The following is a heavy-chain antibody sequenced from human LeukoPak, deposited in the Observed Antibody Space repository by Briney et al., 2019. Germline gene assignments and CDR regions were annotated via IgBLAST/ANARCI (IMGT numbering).Heavy chain of an antibody. CDR1: GFTFSSYA. D-gene: IGHD4-17*01. CDR3: ARPTVTTGGYFDY. CDR2: ISGSGGST. J-gene: IGHJ4*02. V-gene: IGHV3-23*01. Sequence: GGSLRLSCAASGFTFSSYAMSWVRQAPGKGLEWVSGISGSGGSTYYADSVKGRFTISRDNSKNTLYLQMNSLRAEDTAVYYCARPTVTTGGYFDYWGQGTLVAVSS.